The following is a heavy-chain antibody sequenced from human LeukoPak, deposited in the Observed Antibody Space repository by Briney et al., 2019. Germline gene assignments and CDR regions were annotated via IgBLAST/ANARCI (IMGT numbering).Heavy chain of an antibody. V-gene: IGHV1-69*06. CDR2: IIPIFGTA. CDR3: ARALLWFGELSNWFDP. D-gene: IGHD3-10*01. Sequence: SVKVSCKASGGTFSSYAISWVRQAPGQGLEWMGGIIPIFGTANYAQKFQGRVTIIADKSTSTAYMELSSLRSEDTAVYYCARALLWFGELSNWFDPWGQGTLVTVSS. CDR1: GGTFSSYA. J-gene: IGHJ5*02.